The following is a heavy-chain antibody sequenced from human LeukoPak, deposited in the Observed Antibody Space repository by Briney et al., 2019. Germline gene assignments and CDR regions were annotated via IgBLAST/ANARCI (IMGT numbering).Heavy chain of an antibody. CDR3: ATVGATTAGGSDF. CDR1: GYTFTDYN. Sequence: ASMKVSCKASGYTFTDYNMHWVRQAPGQGLECMGWISPYSGDTNYAQTFQGRITLTRDTSITTAYMEVYSLRSDDTAIYYCATVGATTAGGSDFWGQGTLVTVSS. CDR2: ISPYSGDT. V-gene: IGHV1-2*02. J-gene: IGHJ4*02. D-gene: IGHD1-26*01.